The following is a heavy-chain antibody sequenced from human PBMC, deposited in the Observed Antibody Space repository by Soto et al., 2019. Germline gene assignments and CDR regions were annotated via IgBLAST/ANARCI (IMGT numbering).Heavy chain of an antibody. CDR3: TRDFELGGVIANGY. D-gene: IGHD3-16*02. CDR2: ISAYYGTT. CDR1: GYTFTTYG. J-gene: IGHJ4*02. V-gene: IGHV1-18*04. Sequence: QVQLMQSGAEVKKPGASVKVSCKASGYTFTTYGITWVRQAPGQVPEWMGWISAYYGTTDYAQKFQGRATLTRDTSTSTAFRELRSLRSDDKSVAYCTRDFELGGVIANGYWGQRTLVTVSS.